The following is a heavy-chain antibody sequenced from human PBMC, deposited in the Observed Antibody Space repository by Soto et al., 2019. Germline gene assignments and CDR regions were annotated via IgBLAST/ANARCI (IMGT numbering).Heavy chain of an antibody. D-gene: IGHD6-19*01. J-gene: IGHJ6*02. Sequence: TSETLSLTCAVYGGSFSGYYWSWIRQPPGKGLEWIGEINHSGSTNYNPSLKSRVTISVDTSKNQFSLKLSSVTAADTAVYYCARGGPYSSGWRRTRYYYYGMDVWGQGTTVTVS. V-gene: IGHV4-34*01. CDR1: GGSFSGYY. CDR2: INHSGST. CDR3: ARGGPYSSGWRRTRYYYYGMDV.